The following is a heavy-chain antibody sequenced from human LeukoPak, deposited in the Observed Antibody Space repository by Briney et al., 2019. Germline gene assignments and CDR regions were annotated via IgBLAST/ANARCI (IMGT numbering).Heavy chain of an antibody. V-gene: IGHV3-15*01. CDR1: GFALSTYW. CDR3: TTVEMATILDY. J-gene: IGHJ4*02. Sequence: PGGSLRLSCAASGFALSTYWMSWVRQAPGKGLEWVGRIKSKTDGGTTDYAAPVKGRFTISRDDSKNTLYLQTNSLKTEDTAVYYCTTVEMATILDYWGQGTLVTVSS. CDR2: IKSKTDGGTT. D-gene: IGHD5-24*01.